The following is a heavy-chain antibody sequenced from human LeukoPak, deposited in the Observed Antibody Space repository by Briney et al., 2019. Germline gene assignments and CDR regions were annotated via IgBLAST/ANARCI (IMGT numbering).Heavy chain of an antibody. CDR3: AREYDYGVEVLYFDY. J-gene: IGHJ4*02. CDR2: IIPIFGTA. Sequence: GASVKVSCKASGGTFSSYAISWVRQAPGQGLEWRGRIIPIFGTANYAQKFQGRVTITTDESTSTAYMELSSLRSEDTAVYYCAREYDYGVEVLYFDYWGQGTLVTVSS. V-gene: IGHV1-69*05. CDR1: GGTFSSYA. D-gene: IGHD4-17*01.